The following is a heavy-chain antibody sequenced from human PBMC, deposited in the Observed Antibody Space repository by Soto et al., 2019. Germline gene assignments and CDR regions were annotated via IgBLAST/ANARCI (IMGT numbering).Heavy chain of an antibody. J-gene: IGHJ3*02. CDR2: MNHNSGNT. D-gene: IGHD1-7*01. V-gene: IGHV1-8*01. CDR3: ARESPRNYGAFDI. CDR1: GYTFTRYD. Sequence: ASVKVSCKASGYTFTRYDINWVRQATGQGLEWMGWMNHNSGNTGYAQKFQGRVTMTRNTSIRTAYMERSSLRAEDTAVYFCARESPRNYGAFDIWGQGTMVTVSS.